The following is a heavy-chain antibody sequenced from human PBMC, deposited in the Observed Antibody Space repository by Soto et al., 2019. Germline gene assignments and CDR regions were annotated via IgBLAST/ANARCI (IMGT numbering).Heavy chain of an antibody. V-gene: IGHV1-3*01. CDR2: INAGNGNT. J-gene: IGHJ4*02. CDR3: ARGNEPAYSSWYVNGDY. D-gene: IGHD6-13*01. CDR1: GYTFTSYA. Sequence: QVQLVQSGAEVKKPGASVKVSCKGSGYTFTSYAVHWVRQAPGQRLEWMGWINAGNGNTKYSQRLQDRVTLTRDTSANTAHLELSSLRSEDTAVYYSARGNEPAYSSWYVNGDYWGQGTLVTVSS.